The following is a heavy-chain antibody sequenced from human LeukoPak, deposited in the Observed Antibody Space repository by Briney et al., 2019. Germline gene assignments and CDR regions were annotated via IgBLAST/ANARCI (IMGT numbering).Heavy chain of an antibody. CDR3: ARGIRGSAAGPYYYYYYMDV. V-gene: IGHV4-34*01. CDR2: INHSGST. CDR1: GGSFSGYY. J-gene: IGHJ6*03. D-gene: IGHD6-13*01. Sequence: SETLSLTCAVYGGSFSGYYWSWIRQPPGKGLEWIGEINHSGSTNYNPSLKSRVTISVDTSKNQFSLKLSSVTAADTAVYYCARGIRGSAAGPYYYYYYMDVWGKGTTVTVSS.